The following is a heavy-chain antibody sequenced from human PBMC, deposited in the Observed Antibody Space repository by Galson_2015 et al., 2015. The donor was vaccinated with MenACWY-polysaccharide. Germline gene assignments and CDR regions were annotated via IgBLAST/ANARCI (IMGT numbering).Heavy chain of an antibody. V-gene: IGHV3-48*02. CDR2: IRGTSDII. CDR1: GFSFSSDN. CDR3: ARDSGRAGSLDF. D-gene: IGHD1-26*01. Sequence: SLRLSCAASGFSFSSDNMDWVRQAPGKGLEWVSYIRGTSDIIYYADSVKGRATISRDKAKNSLYLQMNSLRDEDTAVYYCARDSGRAGSLDFWGRGTLVTASS. J-gene: IGHJ4*02.